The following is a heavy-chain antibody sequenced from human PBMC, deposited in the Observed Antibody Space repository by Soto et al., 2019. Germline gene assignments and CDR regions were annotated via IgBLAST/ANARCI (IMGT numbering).Heavy chain of an antibody. CDR2: ISAYNGNT. D-gene: IGHD3-3*01. CDR3: ATIFGVPNGENWFGP. J-gene: IGHJ5*02. Sequence: ASVKVSCKASGYTFTSYGISWVRQAPGQGLEWMGWISAYNGNTNYAQKLQGRVTMTTDTSTSTAYMELRSLRSDDTAVYYCATIFGVPNGENWFGPWGQGTLVTVSS. CDR1: GYTFTSYG. V-gene: IGHV1-18*04.